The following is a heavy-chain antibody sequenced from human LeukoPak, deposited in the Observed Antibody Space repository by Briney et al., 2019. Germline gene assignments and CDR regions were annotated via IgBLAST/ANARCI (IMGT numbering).Heavy chain of an antibody. Sequence: EGSLRLSCAASGFTFSSYAMSWVRQAPGKGLEWVSAISGSGGSTYYADSVKGRFIISRDNSKNTLYVQMKSLRAEDTAVYYCAKLRSNYINYDAFDIWGQGTMVTVSS. J-gene: IGHJ3*02. CDR2: ISGSGGST. CDR1: GFTFSSYA. D-gene: IGHD4-11*01. CDR3: AKLRSNYINYDAFDI. V-gene: IGHV3-23*01.